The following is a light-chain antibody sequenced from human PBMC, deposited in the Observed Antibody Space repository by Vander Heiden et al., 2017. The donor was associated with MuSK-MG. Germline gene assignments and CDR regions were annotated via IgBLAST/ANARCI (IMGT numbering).Light chain of an antibody. CDR2: KAS. J-gene: IGKJ2*01. Sequence: DIQMTQSPSTLSASVGDRVTITCRASQSISSWLAWYQQKPGKAPKLLIYKASSLESGVPSRFSGSGPGTEFTLTISILQPDDFATYYCQQDTSYFRTFGRGTKMEIK. V-gene: IGKV1-5*03. CDR3: QQDTSYFRT. CDR1: QSISSW.